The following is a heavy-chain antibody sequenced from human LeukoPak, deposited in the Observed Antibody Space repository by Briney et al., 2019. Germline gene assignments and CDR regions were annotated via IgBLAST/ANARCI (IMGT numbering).Heavy chain of an antibody. CDR1: GFTFTTYA. CDR2: IVSSGATT. Sequence: GGSLRLSCTASGFTFTTYAMTWVRQAPGKGLEWVSAIVSSGATTFYAGSVKGRFTSSRDNSKNMLHLQMDSLRAEDTAIYYCVRGITSPDYWGQGTLVTVSS. V-gene: IGHV3-23*01. D-gene: IGHD3-10*01. J-gene: IGHJ4*02. CDR3: VRGITSPDY.